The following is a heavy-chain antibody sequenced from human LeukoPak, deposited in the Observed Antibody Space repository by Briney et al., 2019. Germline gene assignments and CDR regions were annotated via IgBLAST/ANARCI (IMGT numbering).Heavy chain of an antibody. CDR3: TRLDWGFDY. D-gene: IGHD3/OR15-3a*01. CDR1: GFTFSGSA. V-gene: IGHV3-73*01. CDR2: IRSKANSYAT. Sequence: QTGGSLRLSCAASGFTFSGSAMHWVRQASGKGLEWVGRIRSKANSYATAYAASVKGRFTISRDDSKNTAYLQMNSLKTEDTAVYYCTRLDWGFDYWGQGTLVTVST. J-gene: IGHJ4*02.